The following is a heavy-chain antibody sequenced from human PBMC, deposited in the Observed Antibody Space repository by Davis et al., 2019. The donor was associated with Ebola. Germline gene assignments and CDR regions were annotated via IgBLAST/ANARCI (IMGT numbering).Heavy chain of an antibody. Sequence: PSETLSLTCSISGVSISSDDYHWTWIRQSPGKGLEWIGSIYYSGSTQYDPSLKSRVTIFIDTSKNQFSLRLNSVTAADTAVYYCARRGGGVSWKIGGPGWLDSWGQGTLVTVSS. CDR2: IYYSGST. D-gene: IGHD2-15*01. V-gene: IGHV4-39*01. J-gene: IGHJ5*01. CDR3: ARRGGGVSWKIGGPGWLDS. CDR1: GVSISSDDYH.